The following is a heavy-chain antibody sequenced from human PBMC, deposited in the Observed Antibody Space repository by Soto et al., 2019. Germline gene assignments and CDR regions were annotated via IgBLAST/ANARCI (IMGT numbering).Heavy chain of an antibody. D-gene: IGHD3-3*01. CDR2: IYYSGST. V-gene: IGHV4-31*03. J-gene: IGHJ4*02. Sequence: QVQLQESGPGLVKPSQTLSLTCTVSGGSISSGGYYWIWIRQHPGKGLALIGHIYYSGSTYYTPSLKSRVTRSVDTSKNQFSLKLSTVAAVDTAVYYCARAPGRITIFGVPLSYYFDYWGQGTLFTVYS. CDR1: GGSISSGGYY. CDR3: ARAPGRITIFGVPLSYYFDY.